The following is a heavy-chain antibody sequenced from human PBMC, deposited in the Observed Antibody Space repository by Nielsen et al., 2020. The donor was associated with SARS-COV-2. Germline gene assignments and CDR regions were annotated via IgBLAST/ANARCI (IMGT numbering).Heavy chain of an antibody. V-gene: IGHV3-30-3*01. J-gene: IGHJ3*02. CDR1: GFIFTSHA. CDR2: ISYDGSNK. D-gene: IGHD3-10*01. CDR3: ARPRSGSYYGAFDI. Sequence: GESLKISCAASGFIFTSHAMHWVRQAPGKGLEWVAVISYDGSNKYYADSVKGRFTISRDNSKNTLYLQMNSLRAEDTAVYYCARPRSGSYYGAFDIWGQGTMVTVSS.